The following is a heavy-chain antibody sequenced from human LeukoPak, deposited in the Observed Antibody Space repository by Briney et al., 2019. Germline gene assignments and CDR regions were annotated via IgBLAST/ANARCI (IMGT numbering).Heavy chain of an antibody. V-gene: IGHV3-9*01. CDR1: GFTFDDCA. J-gene: IGHJ6*02. CDR2: ISWNSGSI. D-gene: IGHD2-21*02. CDR3: AKSIVVVTAPHYYYGMDV. Sequence: GRSLRLSCAASGFTFDDCAMHWVRQAPGKGLEWVSGISWNSGSIGYADSVKGRFTISRDNAKNSLYLQMNSLRAEDTALYYCAKSIVVVTAPHYYYGMDVWGQGTTVTVSS.